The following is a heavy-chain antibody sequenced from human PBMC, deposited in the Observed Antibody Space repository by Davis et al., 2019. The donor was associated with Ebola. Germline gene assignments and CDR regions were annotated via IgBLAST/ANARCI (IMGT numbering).Heavy chain of an antibody. CDR2: ISSSGSII. J-gene: IGHJ6*02. D-gene: IGHD1-20*01. V-gene: IGHV3-48*03. CDR1: GFTFSSYE. Sequence: GESLKISCAASGFTFSSYEMNWVRQAPGKGLEWVSYISSSGSIIYYADSVKGRFTISRDNAKNSLYLQMNSLRAEDTAVYYCARDFGFRNWNDESYYYSGMDVWGQGTTATVSS. CDR3: ARDFGFRNWNDESYYYSGMDV.